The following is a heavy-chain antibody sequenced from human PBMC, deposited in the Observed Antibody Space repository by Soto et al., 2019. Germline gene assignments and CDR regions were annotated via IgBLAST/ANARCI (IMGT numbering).Heavy chain of an antibody. CDR2: IIPIFGTA. CDR3: ARKIEGSAWLIYGMDV. CDR1: GGTFSSYA. D-gene: IGHD5-12*01. J-gene: IGHJ6*02. Sequence: SVKVSCKASGGTFSSYAISWVRQAPGQGLEWMGGIIPIFGTANYAQKFQGRVTITADESTSTAYMELSSLRSEDTAVYYCARKIEGSAWLIYGMDVWGQGTTVTVSS. V-gene: IGHV1-69*13.